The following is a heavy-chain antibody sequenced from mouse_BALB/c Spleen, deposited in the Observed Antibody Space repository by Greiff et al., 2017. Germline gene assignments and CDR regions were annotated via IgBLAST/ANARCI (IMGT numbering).Heavy chain of an antibody. Sequence: EVQLVESGGGLVQPGGSRKLSCAASGFTFSSFGMHWVRQAPEKGLEWVAYISSGSSTIYYADTVKGRFTISRDNPKNTLFLQMTSLRSEDTAMYYCARSWDPPMDYWGQGTSVTVSS. CDR3: ARSWDPPMDY. CDR2: ISSGSSTI. J-gene: IGHJ4*01. CDR1: GFTFSSFG. D-gene: IGHD4-1*01. V-gene: IGHV5-17*02.